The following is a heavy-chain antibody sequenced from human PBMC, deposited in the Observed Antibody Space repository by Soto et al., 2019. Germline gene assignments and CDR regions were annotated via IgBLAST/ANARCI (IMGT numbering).Heavy chain of an antibody. CDR3: ARDMGEYQLLTYWFDP. CDR2: ISYDGSNK. CDR1: GFTFSSYA. J-gene: IGHJ5*02. V-gene: IGHV3-30-3*01. D-gene: IGHD2-2*01. Sequence: PGGSLRLSCASSGFTFSSYAMHWVRQAPGKGLEWVAVISYDGSNKYYADSVKGRFTISRDNSKNTLYLQMNSLRAEDTAVYYCARDMGEYQLLTYWFDPWGQGTLVTVSS.